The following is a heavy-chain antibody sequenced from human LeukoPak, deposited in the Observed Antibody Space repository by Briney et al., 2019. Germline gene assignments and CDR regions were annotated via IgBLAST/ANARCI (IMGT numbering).Heavy chain of an antibody. CDR3: VRDQPYYDSSGYPS. CDR1: GFTFSSHG. V-gene: IGHV3-74*01. Sequence: GGSLRLSCAASGFTFSSHGMNWVRQAPGKGLVWVSRINSDGISTSYADSVKGRFTISRDNAKNTLYLQMNSLRAEDTAVYYCVRDQPYYDSSGYPSWGQGTLVTVSS. J-gene: IGHJ5*02. D-gene: IGHD3-22*01. CDR2: INSDGIST.